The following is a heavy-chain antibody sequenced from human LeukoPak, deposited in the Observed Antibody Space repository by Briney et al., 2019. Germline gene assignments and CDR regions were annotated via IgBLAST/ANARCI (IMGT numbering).Heavy chain of an antibody. CDR1: GFTVSSNY. Sequence: GGSLRLSCAASGFTVSSNYMSWVRQAPGKGLEWVSVIYSGGSTYYADSVKGRFTISRDNSKNTLYLQMNSLRAEDTAVYYCAREVAAAGNNYYYYGMDVWGQGTTVTVSS. D-gene: IGHD6-13*01. CDR2: IYSGGST. V-gene: IGHV3-66*01. CDR3: AREVAAAGNNYYYYGMDV. J-gene: IGHJ6*02.